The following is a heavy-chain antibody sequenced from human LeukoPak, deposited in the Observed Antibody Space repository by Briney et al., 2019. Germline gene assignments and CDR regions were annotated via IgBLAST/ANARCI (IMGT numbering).Heavy chain of an antibody. J-gene: IGHJ4*02. CDR1: GFTFSSYS. D-gene: IGHD5-24*01. Sequence: GGSLRISCAASGFTFSSYSMNWVRQAPGKGLEWVSSISSSSSYIYYADSVKGRFTISRDNAKNSLYLQMNSLRAEDTAVYYCARAMATTCFDYWGQGTLVTVSS. V-gene: IGHV3-21*01. CDR3: ARAMATTCFDY. CDR2: ISSSSSYI.